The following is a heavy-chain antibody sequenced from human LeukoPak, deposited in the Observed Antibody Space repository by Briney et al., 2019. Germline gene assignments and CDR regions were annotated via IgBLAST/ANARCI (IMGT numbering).Heavy chain of an antibody. CDR1: GGTFSSYT. D-gene: IGHD2-2*01. CDR2: IIPIFGTA. V-gene: IGHV1-69*13. J-gene: IGHJ6*03. Sequence: GASVKVSCKASGGTFSSYTITWVRQAPGQGLEWMGGIIPIFGTANYAQKFQGRVTITADESTSTAYMELSSLRSEDTAVYYCARSPRRSHCSSTSCYPSYYYYMDVWGKGTTITISS. CDR3: ARSPRRSHCSSTSCYPSYYYYMDV.